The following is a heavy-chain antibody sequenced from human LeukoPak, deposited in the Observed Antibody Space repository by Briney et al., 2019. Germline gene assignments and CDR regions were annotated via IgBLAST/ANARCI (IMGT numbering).Heavy chain of an antibody. D-gene: IGHD3-22*01. CDR1: GYTFSNCW. V-gene: IGHV5-51*01. CDR2: IYPGDSDT. J-gene: IGHJ3*02. CDR3: ASAGDSSDYYYFSAFDI. Sequence: GESLKISCKGSGYTFSNCWIGWVRQMPGKGLEWMGIIYPGDSDTTYSPSFQGQVTISADKTISTAYLQWSSLKASDTAMYYCASAGDSSDYYYFSAFDIWGQGTMVAVSS.